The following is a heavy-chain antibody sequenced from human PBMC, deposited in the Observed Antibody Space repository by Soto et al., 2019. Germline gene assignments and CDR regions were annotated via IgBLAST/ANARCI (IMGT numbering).Heavy chain of an antibody. J-gene: IGHJ4*02. CDR3: TRDLDTSGSAPISEY. CDR2: INRGGGER. V-gene: IGHV3-7*03. CDR1: GFTFADDW. Sequence: GSLRLSCAGSGFTFADDWMSWVRQAPGKGLEWVANINRGGGERYYVDSVKGRFTISRDDAKNSLYLQMNSLRAEDTAVYYCTRDLDTSGSAPISEYWGQGTLVTVSS. D-gene: IGHD3-22*01.